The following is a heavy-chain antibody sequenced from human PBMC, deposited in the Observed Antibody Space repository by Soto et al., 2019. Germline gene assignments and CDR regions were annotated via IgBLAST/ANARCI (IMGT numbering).Heavy chain of an antibody. V-gene: IGHV1-69*13. D-gene: IGHD3-22*01. J-gene: IGHJ4*02. Sequence: GASVKVSCKASGGTFSSYAISWVRQAPGQGLEWMGGIIPIFGTANYAQKFQGRVTITADESTSTAYMELSSLRSEDTAVYYCARAEYYYDSSGYSLLDYWGQGTLVTVSS. CDR3: ARAEYYYDSSGYSLLDY. CDR2: IIPIFGTA. CDR1: GGTFSSYA.